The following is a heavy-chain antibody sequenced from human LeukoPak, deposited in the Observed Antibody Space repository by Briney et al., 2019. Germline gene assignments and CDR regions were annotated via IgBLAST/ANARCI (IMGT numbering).Heavy chain of an antibody. CDR2: IYYSGST. CDR3: ASYSSSWYYIDY. Sequence: PSETLSLTCTVSGGSVSGGSYYWSWIRQPPGKGLEWIGYIYYSGSTNYNPSLKSRVTISVDTSKNQFSLKLSSVTAADTAVYYCASYSSSWYYIDYWGKGTLVTVSS. J-gene: IGHJ4*02. D-gene: IGHD6-13*01. CDR1: GGSVSGGSYY. V-gene: IGHV4-61*01.